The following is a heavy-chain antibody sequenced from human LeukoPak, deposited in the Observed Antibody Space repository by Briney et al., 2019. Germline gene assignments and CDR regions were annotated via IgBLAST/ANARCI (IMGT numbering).Heavy chain of an antibody. CDR3: ARQMGSYSGTYAIDY. J-gene: IGHJ4*02. V-gene: IGHV3-21*01. CDR2: IRSSISYI. Sequence: GGSLRLSCAASGFTFSNYTMNWVRQAPGKGLEWVSSIRSSISYIYYADSVKGRFTISRDNAKNSLYLQMNSLRAEDTAVYYCARQMGSYSGTYAIDYWGQGTLVSVAS. CDR1: GFTFSNYT. D-gene: IGHD1-26*01.